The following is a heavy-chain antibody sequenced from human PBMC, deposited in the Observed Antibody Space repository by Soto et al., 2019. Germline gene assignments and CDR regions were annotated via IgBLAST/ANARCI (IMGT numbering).Heavy chain of an antibody. CDR2: IIPIFGTA. CDR3: ARGVVVVPAAWYWFEP. J-gene: IGHJ5*02. D-gene: IGHD2-2*01. CDR1: GGTFSSYA. V-gene: IGHV1-69*13. Sequence: ASVKVSCKASGGTFSSYAISWVRQAPGQGLEWMGGIIPIFGTANYAQKFQGRVTITADESTSTAYMELSSLRSEDTAVYYCARGVVVVPAAWYWFEPWGQGTLVTVSS.